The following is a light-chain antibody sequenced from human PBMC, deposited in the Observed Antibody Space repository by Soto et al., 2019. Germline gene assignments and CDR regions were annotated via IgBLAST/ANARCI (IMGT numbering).Light chain of an antibody. CDR2: GAS. CDR1: QRVISDY. J-gene: IGKJ3*01. CDR3: QQYGRSPLFT. Sequence: IGLTQSPGTLSLSPGERASLSCRASQRVISDYLAWYQQKTGQAPRLLIYGASNRTTVIPDRFSGSVSGTDFTLTISRLEPEDFAVYYCQQYGRSPLFTFGPGTTLEIK. V-gene: IGKV3-20*01.